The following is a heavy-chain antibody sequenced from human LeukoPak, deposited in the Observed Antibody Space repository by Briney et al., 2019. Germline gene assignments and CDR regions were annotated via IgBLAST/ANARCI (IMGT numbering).Heavy chain of an antibody. J-gene: IGHJ4*02. CDR1: GGSISSYY. V-gene: IGHV4-59*01. CDR3: ARSHYGPSATFDY. D-gene: IGHD3-10*01. CDR2: IYYSGST. Sequence: SETLSLTCTVSGGSISSYYWSWIRQPPGKGLEWIGYIYYSGSTNYNPSLKSRVTISVDTSKNQFSLKLSSVTAADTAVYYCARSHYGPSATFDYWGQGTLVTVSS.